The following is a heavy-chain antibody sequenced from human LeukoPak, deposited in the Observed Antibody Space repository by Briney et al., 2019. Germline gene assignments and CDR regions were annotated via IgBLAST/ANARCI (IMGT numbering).Heavy chain of an antibody. CDR1: GFTFSNYW. CDR3: AKDLRVYGDYPLDY. CDR2: ISYVGSNK. V-gene: IGHV3-30*18. J-gene: IGHJ4*02. Sequence: GGSLRLSCAASGFTFSNYWMSWVRQAPGKGLEWVAVISYVGSNKYYADSVKGRFTISRDNSKNTLYLQMNSLRAEDTAVYYCAKDLRVYGDYPLDYWGQGTLVTVSS. D-gene: IGHD4-17*01.